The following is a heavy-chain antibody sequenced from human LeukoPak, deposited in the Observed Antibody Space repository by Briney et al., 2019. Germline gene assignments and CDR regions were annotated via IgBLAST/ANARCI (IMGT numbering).Heavy chain of an antibody. CDR2: IRYDGTNK. J-gene: IGHJ4*02. Sequence: GGSLRLSCAASGFTFSAYGMHWVRQAPGKGLEWVAFIRYDGTNKYYADSVKGRFTISRDNSKNTLYLQMNSLRAEDTAVYYCARARKPKIYYYDSSGYYHQDWGQGTLVTVSS. D-gene: IGHD3-22*01. CDR3: ARARKPKIYYYDSSGYYHQD. CDR1: GFTFSAYG. V-gene: IGHV3-30*02.